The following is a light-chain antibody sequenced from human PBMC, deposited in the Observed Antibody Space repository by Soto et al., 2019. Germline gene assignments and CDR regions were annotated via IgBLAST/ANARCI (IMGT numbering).Light chain of an antibody. Sequence: DLQLTPSPSFLSASVGDRVTITGRASQGISSYLAWYQQKPGKAPKLLIYAASTLQSGVPSRFSGSGSGTDFTLTISCLQSEDFATYYCQQYYSYPSTFGQGTRLEIK. CDR3: QQYYSYPST. J-gene: IGKJ5*01. V-gene: IGKV1-9*01. CDR1: QGISSY. CDR2: AAS.